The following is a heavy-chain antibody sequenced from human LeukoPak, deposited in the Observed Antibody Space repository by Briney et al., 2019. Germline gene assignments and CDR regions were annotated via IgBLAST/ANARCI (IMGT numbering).Heavy chain of an antibody. CDR1: GFTVSGSR. J-gene: IGHJ4*02. Sequence: GGSLTLSCAASGFTVSGSRMHWVPQAPGKGLVWVSRINTDGSSTTYADSVKGRFTISRDNANNTLYLQMNSLRGEDTAVYYCARGSSWPDYWGQGTLVTVSS. CDR2: INTDGSST. D-gene: IGHD6-13*01. V-gene: IGHV3-74*01. CDR3: ARGSSWPDY.